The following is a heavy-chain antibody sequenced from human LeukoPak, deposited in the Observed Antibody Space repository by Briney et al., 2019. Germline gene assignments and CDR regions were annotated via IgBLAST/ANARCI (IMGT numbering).Heavy chain of an antibody. D-gene: IGHD3-22*01. V-gene: IGHV4-31*03. J-gene: IGHJ4*02. CDR1: GGSISSGGYY. CDR2: IYYSGST. Sequence: SETLSLTCTVSGGSISSGGYYWSWIRQHPGKGLEWIGYIYYSGSTYYNPSLKSRVTISVDTSKNQFSLKLSSVTAADTAVYYCARDSSGYSSLDFWGQGTLVTVSS. CDR3: ARDSSGYSSLDF.